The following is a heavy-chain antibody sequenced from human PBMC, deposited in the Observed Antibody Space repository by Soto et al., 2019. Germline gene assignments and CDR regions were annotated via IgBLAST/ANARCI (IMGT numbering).Heavy chain of an antibody. J-gene: IGHJ5*02. D-gene: IGHD6-19*01. V-gene: IGHV4-34*01. CDR3: ARSRGSSGWYVRWFDP. CDR2: INHSGSI. Sequence: GSLRLSCAASGFTFTRYSMNWVRQAPGKGLEWIGEINHSGSINYNPSLKSRVTISVDTSKNQFSLKLSSVTAADTAVYYCARSRGSSGWYVRWFDPWGQGTLVTVSS. CDR1: GFTFTRYS.